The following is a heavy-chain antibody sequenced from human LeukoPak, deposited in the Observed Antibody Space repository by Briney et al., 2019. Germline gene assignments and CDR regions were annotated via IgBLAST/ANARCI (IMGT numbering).Heavy chain of an antibody. CDR3: ARLRRYVLRPRDYYYGTDV. CDR2: IKQDGSEK. CDR1: GFTFSSYW. V-gene: IGHV3-7*04. D-gene: IGHD6-6*01. J-gene: IGHJ6*02. Sequence: GGSLRLSCAASGFTFSSYWMSWVRQAPGKGLEWVANIKQDGSEKYYVDSVKGRFTISRDNAKNSLYLQMNSLRAEDTAVYYCARLRRYVLRPRDYYYGTDVWGQGTTVTVSS.